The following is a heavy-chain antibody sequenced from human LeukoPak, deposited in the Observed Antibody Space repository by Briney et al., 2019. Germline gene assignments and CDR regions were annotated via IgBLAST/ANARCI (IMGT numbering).Heavy chain of an antibody. CDR1: GYTFTSNY. Sequence: ASVKVSCKAFGYTFTSNYMHWVRQAPGQGPEWMGVISPSGGSTTYAQKFQGRVTLTRDMSTSTDYLELSSLRSEDTAVYYCARGDGFSYGDYEAHWGQGTLVTVSS. CDR2: ISPSGGST. J-gene: IGHJ4*02. D-gene: IGHD4-17*01. CDR3: ARGDGFSYGDYEAH. V-gene: IGHV1-46*01.